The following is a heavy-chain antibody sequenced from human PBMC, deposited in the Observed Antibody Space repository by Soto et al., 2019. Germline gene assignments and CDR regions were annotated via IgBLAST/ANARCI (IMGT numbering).Heavy chain of an antibody. J-gene: IGHJ6*02. V-gene: IGHV3-7*05. Sequence: PGGSLRLSCAASGFTFSSYWMSWVRQAPGKGLEWVANIKQDGSEKYYVDSVKGRFTISRDNAKNSLYLQMNSLRAEDTAVYYCARLRFLSGYYGMDVWGQGTTVTVSS. CDR1: GFTFSSYW. D-gene: IGHD3-3*01. CDR3: ARLRFLSGYYGMDV. CDR2: IKQDGSEK.